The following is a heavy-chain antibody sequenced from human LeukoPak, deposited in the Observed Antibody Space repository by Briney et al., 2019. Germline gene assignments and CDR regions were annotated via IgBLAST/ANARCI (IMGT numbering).Heavy chain of an antibody. D-gene: IGHD1-26*01. V-gene: IGHV1-18*01. CDR1: GYTFTSYG. Sequence: ASVKVSCKASGYTFTSYGISWVRQAPRQWLEWMGWISAYNGDTNYAQNLQGRVTMTTDTSTRTAYMELRSLRSDDTAVYYCARDALIVGAIYYGMDVWGQGTTVTVSS. J-gene: IGHJ6*02. CDR3: ARDALIVGAIYYGMDV. CDR2: ISAYNGDT.